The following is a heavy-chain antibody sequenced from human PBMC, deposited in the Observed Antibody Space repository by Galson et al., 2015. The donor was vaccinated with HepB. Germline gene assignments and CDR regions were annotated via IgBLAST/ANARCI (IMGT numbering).Heavy chain of an antibody. CDR2: ISSSSSYI. J-gene: IGHJ3*02. D-gene: IGHD3-10*01. CDR1: GFTFSSYS. V-gene: IGHV3-21*01. Sequence: SLRLSCAASGFTFSSYSMNWARQAPGKGPEWVSSISSSSSYIYYADSVRGRFTISRDNAKNSLYLQMNSLRAEDMAVYYCTITMLRGIKDAFDIWGQGTMVTVSS. CDR3: TITMLRGIKDAFDI.